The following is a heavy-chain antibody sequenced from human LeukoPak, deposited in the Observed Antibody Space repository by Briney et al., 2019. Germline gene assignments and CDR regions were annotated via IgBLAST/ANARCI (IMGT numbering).Heavy chain of an antibody. CDR2: IKQDGSAI. J-gene: IGHJ2*01. D-gene: IGHD4-23*01. CDR3: ARPGGNQPNDYWYFDL. V-gene: IGHV3-7*02. Sequence: GGSLRLSCAASGFTFSSYWMSWVRQAPGKGLEWVAQIKQDGSAIHYVDSVKGRFTISRDNAKNSLNLQMNSLRGEDTALYYCARPGGNQPNDYWYFDLWGQGTLVTVSS. CDR1: GFTFSSYW.